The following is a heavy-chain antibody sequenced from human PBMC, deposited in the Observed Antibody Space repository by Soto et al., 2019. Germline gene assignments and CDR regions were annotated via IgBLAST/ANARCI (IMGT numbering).Heavy chain of an antibody. CDR3: AGFFMVFVVANVGNCVDS. CDR2: ISASNGQT. Sequence: QVHLVQSGAEVKKPGASVKVSCKASGYMFSNYGLSWVRQAPGQGLEWMGCISASNGQTKYAQKFQGRVTMTTDTSTTTAYMELRSLRSGDTAVYYCAGFFMVFVVANVGNCVDSWGQGTLVTVSS. J-gene: IGHJ4*02. CDR1: GYMFSNYG. D-gene: IGHD3-3*01. V-gene: IGHV1-18*01.